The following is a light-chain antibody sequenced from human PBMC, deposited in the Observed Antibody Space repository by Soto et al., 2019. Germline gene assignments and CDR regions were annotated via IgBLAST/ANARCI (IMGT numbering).Light chain of an antibody. V-gene: IGKV1-5*01. CDR1: QSIFNW. J-gene: IGKJ2*01. CDR3: HQYKSAT. Sequence: DIQMTQSPSTLSAYVGDRVTITCRASQSIFNWLAWYQQKPGKAPNLLIYDASSFQSGVPARFSGSGSGTEFTRTVSSLQPDDYATYYCHQYKSATFGQGTKLEI. CDR2: DAS.